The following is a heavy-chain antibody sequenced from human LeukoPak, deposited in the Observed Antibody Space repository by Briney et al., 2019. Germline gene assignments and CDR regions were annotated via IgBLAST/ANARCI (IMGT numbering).Heavy chain of an antibody. J-gene: IGHJ4*02. CDR1: GYTFTSYG. D-gene: IGHD6-19*01. V-gene: IGHV1-18*01. CDR3: ARASTKWWLVYYFDC. Sequence: ASVKVSCKASGYTFTSYGISWVRQAPGQGLEWMGWISAYNGNTNYAQKLQGRVTMTTDTSTSTAYMGLRRLRSDDTAVYYCARASTKWWLVYYFDCWGQGTLVTVSS. CDR2: ISAYNGNT.